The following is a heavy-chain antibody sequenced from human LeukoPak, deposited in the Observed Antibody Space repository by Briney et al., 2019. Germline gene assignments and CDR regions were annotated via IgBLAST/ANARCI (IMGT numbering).Heavy chain of an antibody. CDR1: GFTFSNHW. CDR3: ARGPHYGSRSDYLDY. CDR2: IKQGGSEK. V-gene: IGHV3-7*01. J-gene: IGHJ4*02. D-gene: IGHD3-10*01. Sequence: GGSLRLSCAASGFTFSNHWMSWVRQAPGKGLEWVADIKQGGSEKNYVDSVKGRFTISRDAAKNSLYLEMNSLRAEDTAVYYCARGPHYGSRSDYLDYWGQGTLVTVSS.